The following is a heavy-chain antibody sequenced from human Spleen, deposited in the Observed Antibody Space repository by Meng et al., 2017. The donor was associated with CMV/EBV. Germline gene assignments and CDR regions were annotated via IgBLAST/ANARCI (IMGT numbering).Heavy chain of an antibody. CDR1: FTFSSYA. J-gene: IGHJ4*02. D-gene: IGHD3-3*01. Sequence: FTFSSYAMSWVRQAPGKGLEWVSVISGNGGTTYYADSVKGRFTTFRDNSKNTVSLTINSLRVEDTAVYYCTKGVSHTMFGVVTGPGNWGQGTLVTVSS. V-gene: IGHV3-23*01. CDR3: TKGVSHTMFGVVTGPGN. CDR2: ISGNGGTT.